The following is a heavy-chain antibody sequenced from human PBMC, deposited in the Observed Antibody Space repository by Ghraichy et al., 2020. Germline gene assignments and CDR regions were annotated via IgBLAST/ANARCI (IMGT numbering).Heavy chain of an antibody. D-gene: IGHD2-15*01. J-gene: IGHJ6*02. Sequence: SETLSLTCAVYGGSFSGYYWSWIRQPPGKGLEWIGEINHSGSTNYNPSLKSRVTISVDTSKNQFSLKLSSVTAADTAVYYCARGSGGYCSGGSCRLGGMDVWGQGTTLTVSS. V-gene: IGHV4-34*01. CDR1: GGSFSGYY. CDR3: ARGSGGYCSGGSCRLGGMDV. CDR2: INHSGST.